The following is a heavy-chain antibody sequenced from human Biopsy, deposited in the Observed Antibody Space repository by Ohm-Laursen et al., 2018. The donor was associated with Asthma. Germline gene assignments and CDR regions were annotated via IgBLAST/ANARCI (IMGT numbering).Heavy chain of an antibody. CDR1: GRHFGSYN. D-gene: IGHD6-13*01. CDR2: ITFDGSTQ. V-gene: IGHV3-30-3*01. J-gene: IGHJ4*02. CDR3: LRDTLGYYFDI. Sequence: SLRLSCAASGRHFGSYNMHWARQAPGKGLEWVAVITFDGSTQHYGDSVKGRFTISRDNSKNMLFLQMNSLRAEDTAVYYCLRDTLGYYFDIWGQGTQVTVFS.